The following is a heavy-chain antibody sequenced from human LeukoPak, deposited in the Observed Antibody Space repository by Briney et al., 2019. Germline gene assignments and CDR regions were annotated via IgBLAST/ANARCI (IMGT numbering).Heavy chain of an antibody. CDR3: ARDPGFLDY. V-gene: IGHV4-59*01. J-gene: IGHJ4*02. D-gene: IGHD2-21*01. Sequence: PSQTLSLTCTVSGGSISSYYWSWIRQPPGKGLEWIGYIYYSGSTNYNPSLKSRVTISVDTSKNQFSLKLSSVTAADTAVYYCARDPGFLDYWGQGTLVTVSS. CDR1: GGSISSYY. CDR2: IYYSGST.